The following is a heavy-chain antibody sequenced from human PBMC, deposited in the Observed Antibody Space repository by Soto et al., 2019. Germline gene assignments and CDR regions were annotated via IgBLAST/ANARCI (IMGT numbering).Heavy chain of an antibody. D-gene: IGHD3-3*01. V-gene: IGHV3-30-3*01. J-gene: IGHJ6*02. CDR1: GFTFSSYA. Sequence: QVQLVESGGGVVQPGRSLRLSCAASGFTFSSYAMHWVRQAPGKGLEWVAVISYDGSNKYYADSVKGRFTISRDNFKNSLYLQMNRLRGEDTAVYYCARDEIRFSWAYGMDVWGQGTTVTVSS. CDR2: ISYDGSNK. CDR3: ARDEIRFSWAYGMDV.